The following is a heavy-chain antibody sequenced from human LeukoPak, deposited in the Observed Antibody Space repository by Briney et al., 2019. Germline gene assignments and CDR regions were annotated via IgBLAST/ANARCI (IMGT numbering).Heavy chain of an antibody. Sequence: GGSLRLSCAASGFTFSSYWMSWVRQAPGKGLEWVANIKQDGSEKYYVDSVKGRFTISRDNAKNSLYLQMNSLRAEDTAVYYCARETGAYSGWYLYWGQGTLVTVSS. CDR3: ARETGAYSGWYLY. V-gene: IGHV3-7*01. CDR2: IKQDGSEK. D-gene: IGHD6-19*01. CDR1: GFTFSSYW. J-gene: IGHJ4*02.